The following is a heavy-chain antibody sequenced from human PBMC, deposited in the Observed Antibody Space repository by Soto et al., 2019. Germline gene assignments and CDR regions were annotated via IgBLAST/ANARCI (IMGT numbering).Heavy chain of an antibody. D-gene: IGHD3-10*01. CDR3: ASLTYYYGSGSYYIE. V-gene: IGHV3-21*01. J-gene: IGHJ4*02. CDR2: ISSSSSYI. Sequence: EVQLVESGGGLVKPGGSLRLSCAASGFTFSSYSMNWVRQAPGKGLEWVSSISSSSSYIYYADSVKGRFTISRDNAKNSLYLQMNSLRAEDTAVYYCASLTYYYGSGSYYIEWGQGTLVTVSS. CDR1: GFTFSSYS.